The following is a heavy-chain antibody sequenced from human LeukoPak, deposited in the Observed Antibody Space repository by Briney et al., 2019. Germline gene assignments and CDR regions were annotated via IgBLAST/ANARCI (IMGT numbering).Heavy chain of an antibody. CDR1: GFTFSNYD. Sequence: GRSLRLSCAASGFTFSNYDMHWVRQAPGKGLEWVSVISYDGSNKYYADSVKGRFTISRDNSKNSLYLQMNSLRAEDTALYYCAKDIRSSSWYFDYWGQGTLVTVS. D-gene: IGHD6-13*01. CDR2: ISYDGSNK. V-gene: IGHV3-30*18. J-gene: IGHJ4*02. CDR3: AKDIRSSSWYFDY.